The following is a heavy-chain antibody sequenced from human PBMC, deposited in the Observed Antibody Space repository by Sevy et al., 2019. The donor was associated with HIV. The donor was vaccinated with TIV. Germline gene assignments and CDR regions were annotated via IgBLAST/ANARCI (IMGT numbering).Heavy chain of an antibody. J-gene: IGHJ6*02. Sequence: SETLSLTCTVSGGSISSYYWSWIRQPPGKGLEWIGYNYYSGSTNYNPSLKSRVTISVDTSKNQFSLKLSSVTAADTAVYYCARHMVRGVIDGMDVWGQGTTVTVSS. V-gene: IGHV4-59*08. CDR1: GGSISSYY. CDR3: ARHMVRGVIDGMDV. CDR2: NYYSGST. D-gene: IGHD3-10*01.